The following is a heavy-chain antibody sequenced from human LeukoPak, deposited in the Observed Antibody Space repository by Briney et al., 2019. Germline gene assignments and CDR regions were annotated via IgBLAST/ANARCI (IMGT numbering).Heavy chain of an antibody. CDR3: ARRTRRYYDILTGYPSIYYMDV. CDR1: GFTFDDYG. Sequence: SGGSLRLSCAASGFTFDDYGMSWVRQAPGKGLEWVSGINWNGGSTGYADSVKGRFTISRDNAKNSLYLQMNSLRAEDTALYYCARRTRRYYDILTGYPSIYYMDVWGKGTTVTVSS. D-gene: IGHD3-9*01. CDR2: INWNGGST. V-gene: IGHV3-20*04. J-gene: IGHJ6*03.